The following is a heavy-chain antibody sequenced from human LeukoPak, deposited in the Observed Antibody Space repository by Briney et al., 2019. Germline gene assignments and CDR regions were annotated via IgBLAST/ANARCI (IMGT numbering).Heavy chain of an antibody. CDR1: GFTFSTYN. J-gene: IGHJ4*02. Sequence: GGSLRLSCAASGFTFSTYNMNWVRQAPGKGLEWVSSITSGGGYTYYADSVKGRFTTSRDNAKSSLSLRLDSLRAEDTAVYYCARGHYDVLTSSYKWTPDYWGQGTLVTVSS. CDR3: ARGHYDVLTSSYKWTPDY. V-gene: IGHV3-21*06. CDR2: ITSGGGYT. D-gene: IGHD3-9*01.